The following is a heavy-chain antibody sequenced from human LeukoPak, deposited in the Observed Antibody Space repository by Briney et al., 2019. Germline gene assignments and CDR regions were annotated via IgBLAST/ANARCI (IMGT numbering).Heavy chain of an antibody. CDR1: GYTFTGYY. J-gene: IGHJ4*02. CDR3: RRVAYCGGSCYYYFDY. CDR2: INPSSGVT. D-gene: IGHD2-21*02. V-gene: IGHV1-2*02. Sequence: ASVKVSCKASGYTFTGYYMHWVRQAPGQGLEWMGFINPSSGVTNYAQKFQGRVTMTRDTSISTAYMELRSLTSDDTAVYYCRRVAYCGGSCYYYFDYWGQGTLVTVSS.